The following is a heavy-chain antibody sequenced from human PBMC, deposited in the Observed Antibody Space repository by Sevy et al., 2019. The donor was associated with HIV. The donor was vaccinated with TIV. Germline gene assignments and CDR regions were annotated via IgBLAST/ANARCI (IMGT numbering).Heavy chain of an antibody. J-gene: IGHJ2*01. V-gene: IGHV3-9*01. CDR3: AREFPSSAGSGYSLCRYLDL. D-gene: IGHD3-22*01. CDR2: LSWNSGSF. CDR1: GFTFDDYA. Sequence: GGSLRLSCVASGFTFDDYAMHWVRQAPGKGLEWVSGLSWNSGSFAYADSVRGRFIISRDNAKNSLYLQMNSLGVEDTAFYYCAREFPSSAGSGYSLCRYLDLWGRGTLVTVSS.